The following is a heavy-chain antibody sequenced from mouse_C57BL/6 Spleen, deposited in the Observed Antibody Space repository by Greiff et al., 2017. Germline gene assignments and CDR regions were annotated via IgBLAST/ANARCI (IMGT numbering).Heavy chain of an antibody. CDR3: AREDANRIYCDY. D-gene: IGHD4-1*01. J-gene: IGHJ2*01. Sequence: QVQLQQPGAELARPGTSVKLSCKASGYTFPSYWMNWVKQRPGQGLEWIGEIDPSDSYTNYNQKFKGKATLTVDTSSSTAYMQLSSLTCEDSAVYYGAREDANRIYCDYWGQGTTLTVSS. CDR2: IDPSDSYT. V-gene: IGHV1-59*01. CDR1: GYTFPSYW.